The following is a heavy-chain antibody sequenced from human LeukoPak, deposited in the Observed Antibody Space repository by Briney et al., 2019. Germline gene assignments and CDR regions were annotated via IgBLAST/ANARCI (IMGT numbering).Heavy chain of an antibody. CDR2: IYYSGST. D-gene: IGHD3-16*02. V-gene: IGHV4-59*01. CDR3: AAYDYVWGSYRTGNAFDI. CDR1: GGSISSYY. Sequence: PSETLSLTCTVSGGSISSYYWSWIRQPPGKGLEWIGYIYYSGSTNYNPSLKSRVTISVDTSKNQFSLKLSSVTAADTAVYYCAAYDYVWGSYRTGNAFDIWGQGTMVTVSS. J-gene: IGHJ3*02.